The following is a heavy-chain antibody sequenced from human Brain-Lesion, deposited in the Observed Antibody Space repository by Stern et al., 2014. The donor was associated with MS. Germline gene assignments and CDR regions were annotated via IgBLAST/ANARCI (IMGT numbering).Heavy chain of an antibody. J-gene: IGHJ3*01. CDR1: GGSVSSNRYY. Sequence: QVQLMQSGPGLVKPSETLSLTCSISGGSVSSNRYYWGWIRQPPGKGLEWIGLIYYSGATFYNQSLKSRVSISMDTSKNQFSLSLSSVTAADTAVYYCGRAGLDDTFDVWGQGTMVTVSS. CDR2: IYYSGAT. V-gene: IGHV4-39*01. CDR3: GRAGLDDTFDV. D-gene: IGHD3/OR15-3a*01.